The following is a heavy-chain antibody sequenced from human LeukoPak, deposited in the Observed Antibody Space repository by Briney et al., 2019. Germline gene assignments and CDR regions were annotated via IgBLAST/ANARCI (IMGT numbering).Heavy chain of an antibody. D-gene: IGHD3-3*01. CDR3: ARDSSYDFWSGTNWFDP. V-gene: IGHV1-2*02. CDR1: GYTFTGYY. J-gene: IGHJ5*02. CDR2: INPNSGGT. Sequence: ASVKVSCKASGYTFTGYYMHWVRQAPGQGLEWMGWINPNSGGTNYALKFQGRVTMTRDTSISTAYMELSRLRSDDTAVYYCARDSSYDFWSGTNWFDPWGQGTLVTVSS.